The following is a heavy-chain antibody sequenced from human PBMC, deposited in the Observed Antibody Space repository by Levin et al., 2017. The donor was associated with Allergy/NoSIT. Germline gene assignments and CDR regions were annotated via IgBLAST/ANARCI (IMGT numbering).Heavy chain of an antibody. CDR2: ISSSSSYI. CDR1: GFTFSSYC. J-gene: IGHJ5*02. D-gene: IGHD3-3*01. CDR3: ARDTAEERTKLLRFLEWQLNYFDP. V-gene: IGHV3-21*01. Sequence: GESLKISCAASGFTFSSYCMNWVRQAPGKGLEWVSSISSSSSYIYYADSVRGRFTISRDNAKNSLYLQMNSLRAEDTAVYYCARDTAEERTKLLRFLEWQLNYFDPWGQGNLVTVSS.